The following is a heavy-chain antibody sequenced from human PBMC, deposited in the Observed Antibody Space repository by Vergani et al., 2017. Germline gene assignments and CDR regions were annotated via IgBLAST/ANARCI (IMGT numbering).Heavy chain of an antibody. CDR3: AKDPSPLYYYDSSVAFDI. Sequence: EVQLVESGGVVVQPGGSLRLSCAASGFTFDDYTMHWVRQAPGKGLECVSGISWNSGSIGYADSVKGRFTISRDNAKNSLYLQMNSLRAEDTALYYCAKDPSPLYYYDSSVAFDIWGQGTMVTVSS. CDR2: ISWNSGSI. J-gene: IGHJ3*02. D-gene: IGHD3-22*01. V-gene: IGHV3-9*01. CDR1: GFTFDDYT.